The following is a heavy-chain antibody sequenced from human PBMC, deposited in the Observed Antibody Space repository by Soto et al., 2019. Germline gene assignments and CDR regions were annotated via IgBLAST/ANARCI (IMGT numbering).Heavy chain of an antibody. J-gene: IGHJ4*02. V-gene: IGHV4-59*01. CDR3: ARGGRGSGLYFLYYFDL. CDR1: AGSLSNYY. CDR2: IYHTGST. Sequence: SETLSLTCSVSAGSLSNYYWTWIRQSPGKGLEWIGEIYHTGSTKYNPSLKSRVAISVDMSKNQFSLTLNSVTPADTAVYYCARGGRGSGLYFLYYFDLWGQGXLVTVSS. D-gene: IGHD6-19*01.